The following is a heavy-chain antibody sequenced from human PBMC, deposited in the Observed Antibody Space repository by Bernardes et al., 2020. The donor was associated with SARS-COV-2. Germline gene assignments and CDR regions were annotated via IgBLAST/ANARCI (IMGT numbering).Heavy chain of an antibody. CDR3: AKGIAVAGTDY. J-gene: IGHJ4*02. D-gene: IGHD6-19*01. CDR1: GFTFSSYG. CDR2: ISYDGSNK. Sequence: GSLILSCAASGFTFSSYGMHWVRQAPGKGLEWVAVISYDGSNKYYADSVKGRFTISRDNSKNTLYLQMNSLRAEDTAVYYCAKGIAVAGTDYWGQGTLVTVSS. V-gene: IGHV3-30*18.